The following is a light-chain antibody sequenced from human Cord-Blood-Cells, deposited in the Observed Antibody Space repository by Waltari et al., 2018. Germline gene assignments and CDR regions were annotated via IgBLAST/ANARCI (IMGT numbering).Light chain of an antibody. CDR1: QSVSSN. V-gene: IGKV3-15*01. J-gene: IGKJ4*01. Sequence: EIVLTQSPATLSVSTGERATLSCRASQSVSSNLAWYQQKPCHAPRLLIYGASTRATGIPSRFSGSVSGTEFTLTISSLQSEDFAVYYCQQYNNWPPLTVGGGTKVEIK. CDR2: GAS. CDR3: QQYNNWPPLT.